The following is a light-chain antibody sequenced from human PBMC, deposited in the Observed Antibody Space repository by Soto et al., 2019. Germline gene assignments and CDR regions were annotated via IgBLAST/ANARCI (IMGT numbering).Light chain of an antibody. CDR2: EVS. CDR1: SSDVGRYNL. CDR3: CSYAGSSTFLYV. Sequence: QSVLTQPASVSGSPGQSITISCTGTSSDVGRYNLVSWYQQHPGKATKLMIYEVSKRPSGVSNRFSGSKSGNTASLTISGLQAEDEADYYCCSYAGSSTFLYVFGTRTKVTVL. V-gene: IGLV2-23*02. J-gene: IGLJ1*01.